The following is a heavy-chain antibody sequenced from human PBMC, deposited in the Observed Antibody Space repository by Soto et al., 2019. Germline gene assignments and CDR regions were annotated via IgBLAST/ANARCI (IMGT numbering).Heavy chain of an antibody. V-gene: IGHV3-43D*04. CDR1: GFTFDDYA. J-gene: IGHJ5*02. CDR2: VSWDGSRT. Sequence: GGSLRLSCAASGFTFDDYAMHWVRQPPGKGLEWVSLVSWDGSRTYYGDSVRGRFIVSRDSSKNSVYLQMSSLRVEDTALYYCAKDVCSGSTTGCYTRLDLWGQGALVTVSS. D-gene: IGHD2-2*02. CDR3: AKDVCSGSTTGCYTRLDL.